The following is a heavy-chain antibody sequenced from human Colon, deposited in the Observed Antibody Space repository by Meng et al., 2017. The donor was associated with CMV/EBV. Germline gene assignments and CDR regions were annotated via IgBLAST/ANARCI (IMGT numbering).Heavy chain of an antibody. D-gene: IGHD3-10*01. V-gene: IGHV1-69*10. CDR1: GGTFGNSA. J-gene: IGHJ4*02. CDR2: ILPINGVP. CDR3: ARFGFGELFPDFDY. Sequence: SVKVSCKASGGTFGNSAISWVRQAPGQGLEWMGGILPINGVPKYTEKFQGRATFTADKSTGTAYMELSSLRSDDTAVYYCARFGFGELFPDFDYWGQGTLVTVSS.